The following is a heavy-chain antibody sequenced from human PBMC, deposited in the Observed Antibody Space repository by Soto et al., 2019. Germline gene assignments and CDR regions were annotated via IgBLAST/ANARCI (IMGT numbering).Heavy chain of an antibody. CDR2: IHWNDDK. CDR1: GFSLSAYGVS. J-gene: IGHJ5*02. D-gene: IGHD3-22*01. V-gene: IGHV2-5*01. Sequence: SGTKPVNPPQTLKQTCGFSGFSLSAYGVSKIRFRQPPGETLEWLALIHWNDDKRYSPYLKSRLTITKDTSKNQVVLTLTNLDPLDTGTEGSAYTEDSSGSLTSCGQGILVTVSS. CDR3: AYTEDSSGSLTS.